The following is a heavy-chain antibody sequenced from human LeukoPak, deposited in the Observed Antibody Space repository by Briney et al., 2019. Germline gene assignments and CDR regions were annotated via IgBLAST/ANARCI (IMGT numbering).Heavy chain of an antibody. CDR1: GFTFSSYG. Sequence: GGSLRLSCAASGFTFSSYGMHWVRQAPGKGLEWVAAISYDGSNKFYADSVKGRFTISRDNSKNTLYLQMNSLRAEDTAVYYCARDPSQGDSWGQGTLVTVSS. CDR2: ISYDGSNK. J-gene: IGHJ4*02. V-gene: IGHV3-30*03. CDR3: ARDPSQGDS.